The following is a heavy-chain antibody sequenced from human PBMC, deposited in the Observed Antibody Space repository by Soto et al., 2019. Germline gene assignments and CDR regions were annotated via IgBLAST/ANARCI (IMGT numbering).Heavy chain of an antibody. V-gene: IGHV3-30-3*01. CDR3: AREGLELESTIDY. D-gene: IGHD1-7*01. CDR1: GFTFSSYA. J-gene: IGHJ4*02. Sequence: GGSLRLSCAASGFTFSSYAMHWVRQALGKGLEWVAVISYDGSNKYYADSVKGRFTISRDNSKNTLYLQMNSLRAEDTAVYYCAREGLELESTIDYWGQGTLVTVSS. CDR2: ISYDGSNK.